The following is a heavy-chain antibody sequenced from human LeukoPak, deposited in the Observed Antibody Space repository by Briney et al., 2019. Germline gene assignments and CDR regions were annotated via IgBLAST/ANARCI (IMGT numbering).Heavy chain of an antibody. CDR1: GGSISSSSYY. V-gene: IGHV4-39*07. CDR3: ARFTGYCSGTSCYPNAFDI. D-gene: IGHD2-2*01. J-gene: IGHJ3*02. CDR2: IYYSGST. Sequence: PSETLSLTCTVSGGSISSSSYYWGWIRQPPWKGLEWIGSIYYSGSTYYNPSLKSRVTISVDTSKNQFSLKLSSVTAADTAVFYCARFTGYCSGTSCYPNAFDIWGQGTMVTVSS.